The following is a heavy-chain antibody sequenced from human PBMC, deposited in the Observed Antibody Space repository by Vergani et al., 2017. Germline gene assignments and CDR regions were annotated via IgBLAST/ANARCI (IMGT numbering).Heavy chain of an antibody. CDR1: CGPIRSYY. Sequence: QVQLQESGPGLVKPSETLSLTCTVPCGPIRSYYWRWVRQRPGKGLGWVVYIYYSGSTNYNPSLKSRVTISVDTYKDQFSLKLSSVTAADTAVYYCARGSNWFDPWGQGTLVTVSS. CDR3: ARGSNWFDP. CDR2: IYYSGST. V-gene: IGHV4-59*01. J-gene: IGHJ5*02.